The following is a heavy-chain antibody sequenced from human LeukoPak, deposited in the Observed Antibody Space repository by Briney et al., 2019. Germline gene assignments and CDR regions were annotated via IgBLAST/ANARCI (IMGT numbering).Heavy chain of an antibody. CDR3: ARDSSEGGTYYYGSGRGFDY. D-gene: IGHD3-10*01. CDR1: Y. J-gene: IGHJ4*02. V-gene: IGHV4-39*07. CDR2: IYYSGST. Sequence: YMSWVRQAPGKGLEWIGSIYYSGSTYYNPSLKSRVTISVDTSKNQFSLKLSSVTAADTAVYYCARDSSEGGTYYYGSGRGFDYWGQGTLVTVSS.